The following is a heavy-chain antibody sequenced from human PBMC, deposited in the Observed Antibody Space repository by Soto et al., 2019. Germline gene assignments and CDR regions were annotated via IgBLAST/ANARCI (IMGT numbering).Heavy chain of an antibody. V-gene: IGHV5-51*01. CDR3: ARRGRDDFNYDS. Sequence: PGESLKISCKGSGYSFTSNWIGWVRQMPGKGLDWMGIIYPADSDTRYSPSFQGQVTISVDKSINTAYLQWSSLKASDTAMYYCARRGRDDFNYDSWGQGTLVTVSS. J-gene: IGHJ5*01. D-gene: IGHD2-15*01. CDR1: GYSFTSNW. CDR2: IYPADSDT.